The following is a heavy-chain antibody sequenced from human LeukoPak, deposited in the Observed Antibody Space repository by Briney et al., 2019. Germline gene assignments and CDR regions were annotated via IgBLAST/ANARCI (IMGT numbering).Heavy chain of an antibody. J-gene: IGHJ6*03. Sequence: SETLSLTCAVYGGSFNDYYWSWIRQPPGKGLEWIGEINHSGSTNYNPSLKSRVTISVDTSKKQFSLRLSSVTAADTAVYYCARAASYGYQQQLVHYYYYYMDVWGKGTTVTVSS. CDR1: GGSFNDYY. CDR2: INHSGST. CDR3: ARAASYGYQQQLVHYYYYYMDV. D-gene: IGHD5-18*01. V-gene: IGHV4-34*01.